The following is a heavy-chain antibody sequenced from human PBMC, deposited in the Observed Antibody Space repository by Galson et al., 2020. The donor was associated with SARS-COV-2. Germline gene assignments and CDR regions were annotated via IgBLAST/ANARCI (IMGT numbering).Heavy chain of an antibody. CDR3: ARLRQTRQLLGAAEN. CDR2: IYYSGST. V-gene: IGHV4-31*03. D-gene: IGHD1-26*01. Sequence: TLSLTCSVFGGSINSGDYYWSWIRQLQGKGLEWIGYIYYSGSTYYNPSLKSRVAISIDTSKHQFSLRLTSVTAADTAVYYCARLRQTRQLLGAAENWGQGTLFTVSS. J-gene: IGHJ4*02. CDR1: GGSINSGDYY.